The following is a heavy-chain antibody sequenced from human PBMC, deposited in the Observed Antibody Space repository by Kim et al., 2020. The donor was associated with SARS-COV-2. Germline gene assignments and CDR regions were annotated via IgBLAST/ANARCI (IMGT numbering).Heavy chain of an antibody. CDR2: ISGSGGST. Sequence: GGSLRLSCAASGFTFSSYAMSWVRQAPGKGLEWVSAISGSGGSTYYADSVKGRFTISRDNSKNTLYLQMNSLRAEDTALYYCAKDLRFGELSLYGPRWGQGTLVTVSS. J-gene: IGHJ4*02. V-gene: IGHV3-23*01. CDR3: AKDLRFGELSLYGPR. CDR1: GFTFSSYA. D-gene: IGHD3-16*02.